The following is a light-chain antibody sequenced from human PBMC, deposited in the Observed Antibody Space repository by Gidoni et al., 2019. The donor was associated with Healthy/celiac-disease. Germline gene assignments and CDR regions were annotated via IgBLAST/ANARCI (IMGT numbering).Light chain of an antibody. CDR1: QSVSSSY. J-gene: IGKJ3*01. V-gene: IGKV3-20*01. Sequence: DIVLTQSPGTLSLSPGERATLSCRASQSVSSSYLAWYQQKPGQAPRLLIYGASSRATGIPDRFSGSGSGTDFTLTISRLEPEDFAVYYCQQSGTFGPGTKCGYQT. CDR2: GAS. CDR3: QQSGT.